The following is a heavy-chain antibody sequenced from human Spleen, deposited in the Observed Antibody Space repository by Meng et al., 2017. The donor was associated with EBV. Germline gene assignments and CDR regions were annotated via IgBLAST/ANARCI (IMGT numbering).Heavy chain of an antibody. CDR1: GYALTELS. J-gene: IGHJ4*02. CDR3: ASESGRGYTPDY. V-gene: IGHV1-24*01. Sequence: HVQLEQSGAEVKKPGASMKVSCKVSGYALTELSMHSVRQAPGKGLEWMGGFDPEDGETIYAQKFRDRVTLTEDTSSDTPSMELSSLRSDDTAVYYCASESGRGYTPDYWGRGTLVTVSS. D-gene: IGHD3-10*01. CDR2: FDPEDGET.